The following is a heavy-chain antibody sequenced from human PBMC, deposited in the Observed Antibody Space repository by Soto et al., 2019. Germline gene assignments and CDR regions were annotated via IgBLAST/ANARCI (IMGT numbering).Heavy chain of an antibody. D-gene: IGHD3-22*01. CDR2: ISAYNGNT. CDR1: GYTFTSYG. V-gene: IGHV1-18*01. CDR3: ARDHPNYYYSSGHGNALDI. Sequence: ASVKVSCKASGYTFTSYGISWVRQAPGQGLEWMGWISAYNGNTNYAQKLQGRVTMTTDTSTSTAYMELRSLRSDDTAVYYCARDHPNYYYSSGHGNALDIWGQGTMVTFSS. J-gene: IGHJ3*02.